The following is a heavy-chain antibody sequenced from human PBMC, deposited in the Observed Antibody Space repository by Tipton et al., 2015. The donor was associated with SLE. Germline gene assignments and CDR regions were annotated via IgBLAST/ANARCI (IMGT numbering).Heavy chain of an antibody. D-gene: IGHD3-16*01. CDR2: ISAYNGNT. V-gene: IGHV1-18*01. J-gene: IGHJ4*02. Sequence: QLVQSGAEVKKPGASVKVSCKASGYTFTSYGISWVRQAPGQGLEWMGWISAYNGNTNYAQKLQGRVTMTTDTSTSTAYMELRSLRSDDTAVYYCARDVPPSKSGSSAWTGVWGSFDYWGQGTLVTVSS. CDR3: ARDVPPSKSGSSAWTGVWGSFDY. CDR1: GYTFTSYG.